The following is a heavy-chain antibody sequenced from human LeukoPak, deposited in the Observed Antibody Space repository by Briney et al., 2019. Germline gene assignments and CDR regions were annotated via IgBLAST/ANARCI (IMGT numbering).Heavy chain of an antibody. CDR1: GFPFSTYD. CDR2: ISGSAYST. V-gene: IGHV3-23*01. D-gene: IGHD2-2*01. CDR3: GILHHYAE. J-gene: IGHJ4*02. Sequence: GGSLRLSCAASGFPFSTYDMNWVRQAPGKGLEWVSGISGSAYSTYYADSVKGRFTVSRDNSKNTLYLQMHSLRVEETAVYYFGILHHYAEWGQGTLVTVS.